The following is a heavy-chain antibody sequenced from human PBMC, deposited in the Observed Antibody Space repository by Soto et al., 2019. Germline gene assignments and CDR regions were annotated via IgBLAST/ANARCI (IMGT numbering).Heavy chain of an antibody. V-gene: IGHV1-8*02. CDR3: ARGPAGTRAFDS. D-gene: IGHD6-25*01. CDR1: GYTFTSYD. CDR2: MNPNSGNT. J-gene: IGHJ3*02. Sequence: ASVKVSFKASGYTFTSYDINWLRQATGQGLEWMGWMNPNSGNTGYAQKFQGRVTMTRNTSISTAYMERSSLRSEETAVYYCARGPAGTRAFDSWGQGTMVTVSS.